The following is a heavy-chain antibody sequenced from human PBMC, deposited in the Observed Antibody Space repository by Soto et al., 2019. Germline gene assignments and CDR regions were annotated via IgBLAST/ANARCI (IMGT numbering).Heavy chain of an antibody. CDR3: TRGGAARPDY. J-gene: IGHJ4*02. D-gene: IGHD2-15*01. CDR1: GFSFTSFG. CDR2: ISGLSATT. Sequence: DVVLVHSGGGFVRPGASLRLSCGASGFSFTSFGMNWVRQGPGKGLEWLSYISGLSATTYYADSVRGRFTVSRDNDMNLVFLQLNNLRGDDTAVYYCTRGGAARPDYWGQGSRVVVSS. V-gene: IGHV3-48*04.